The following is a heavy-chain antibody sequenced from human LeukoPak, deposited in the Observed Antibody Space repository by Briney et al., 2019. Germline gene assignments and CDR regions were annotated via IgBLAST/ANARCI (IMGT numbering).Heavy chain of an antibody. CDR3: ARDGYVSSGSLPD. CDR2: INHSGST. V-gene: IGHV4-34*01. CDR1: GGSFSGYY. D-gene: IGHD3-22*01. Sequence: SETLSLTCAVYGGSFSGYYWSWIRQPPGKGLEWIGEINHSGSTNYNPSLKSRVTISVDTSKNQFSLKLSSVTAADTAVYYCARDGYVSSGSLPDWGQGTLVTVSS. J-gene: IGHJ4*02.